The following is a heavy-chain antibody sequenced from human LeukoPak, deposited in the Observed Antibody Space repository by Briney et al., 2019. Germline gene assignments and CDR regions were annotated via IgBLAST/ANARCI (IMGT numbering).Heavy chain of an antibody. CDR1: GYTFTSYG. V-gene: IGHV1-18*04. D-gene: IGHD5-18*01. CDR3: ARWGGYSYGAANWFDP. CDR2: ISAYNGNT. Sequence: ASVKASCKASGYTFTSYGISWVQQAPGQGLEWMGWISAYNGNTNYAQKLQGRVTMTTDTSTSTAYMELRSLRSDDTAVYYCARWGGYSYGAANWFDPWGQGTLVTVSS. J-gene: IGHJ5*02.